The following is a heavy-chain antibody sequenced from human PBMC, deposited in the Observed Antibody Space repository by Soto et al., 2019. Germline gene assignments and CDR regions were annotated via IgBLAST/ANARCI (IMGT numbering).Heavy chain of an antibody. CDR2: ISSSGSTI. CDR3: ARDVNHYYYYYMDV. Sequence: GGSLRLSCAASGFTFSDYYMSWIRQAPGKGLEWVSYISSSGSTIYYADSVKGRFTISRDNAKNSLYLQMNSLRAEDTAVYYCARDVNHYYYYYMDVWGKGTTVTVSS. CDR1: GFTFSDYY. J-gene: IGHJ6*03. V-gene: IGHV3-11*01.